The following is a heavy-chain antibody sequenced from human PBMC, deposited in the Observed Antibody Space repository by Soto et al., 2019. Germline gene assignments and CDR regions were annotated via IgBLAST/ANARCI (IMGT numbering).Heavy chain of an antibody. CDR3: ARDQAKSIVVVTAIDY. CDR1: GFTFSSYS. D-gene: IGHD2-21*02. Sequence: GSLRLSCEASGFTFSSYSMNWVRQAPGKGLEWVSSISSSSSYIYYADSVKGRFTISRDNAKNSLYLQMNSLRAEDTAVYYCARDQAKSIVVVTAIDYWGQGALVTVSS. J-gene: IGHJ4*02. V-gene: IGHV3-21*01. CDR2: ISSSSSYI.